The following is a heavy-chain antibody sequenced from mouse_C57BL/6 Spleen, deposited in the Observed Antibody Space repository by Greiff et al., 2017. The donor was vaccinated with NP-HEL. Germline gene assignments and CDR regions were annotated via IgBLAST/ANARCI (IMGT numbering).Heavy chain of an antibody. D-gene: IGHD1-1*01. CDR3: ARGYYGSYYFDY. J-gene: IGHJ2*01. CDR1: GYTFTSSW. Sequence: VQLQQPGAELVKPGASVKLSCKASGYTFTSSWMHWVKQRPGQGLEWIGMIHPNSGSTNYNEKFKSKATLTVDKSSSTAYMQLSSLTSEDSAVYYCARGYYGSYYFDYWGQGTTLTVSS. CDR2: IHPNSGST. V-gene: IGHV1-64*01.